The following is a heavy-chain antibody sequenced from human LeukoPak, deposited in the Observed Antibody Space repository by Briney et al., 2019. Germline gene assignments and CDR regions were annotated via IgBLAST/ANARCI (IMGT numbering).Heavy chain of an antibody. CDR1: GFTFSDNY. J-gene: IGHJ6*02. V-gene: IGHV3-11*03. CDR2: ISGSSNYT. D-gene: IGHD3-3*02. CDR3: ARARGISDPMDV. Sequence: GRSLRLSCAASGFTFSDNYMSWIRQAPGKGREGVLYISGSSNYTNHADSVQGRFTISRDNAKSSLYLQMDSLRAEDTAVYFCARARGISDPMDVWGQGTTVTVSS.